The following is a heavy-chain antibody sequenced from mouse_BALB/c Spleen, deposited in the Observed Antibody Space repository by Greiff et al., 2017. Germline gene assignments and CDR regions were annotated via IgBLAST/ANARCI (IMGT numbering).Heavy chain of an antibody. CDR3: ARNGNCAWFAY. V-gene: IGHV5-12-1*01. CDR2: ISSGGGST. Sequence: EVKLMESGGGLVKPGGSLKLSCAASGFAFSSYDMSWVRQTPGKGLEWVAYISSGGGSTYYPDTVKGRFTISRDNAKNTLYLQMSSLKSEDTAMYYCARNGNCAWFAYWGQGTLVTVSA. D-gene: IGHD2-1*01. J-gene: IGHJ3*01. CDR1: GFAFSSYD.